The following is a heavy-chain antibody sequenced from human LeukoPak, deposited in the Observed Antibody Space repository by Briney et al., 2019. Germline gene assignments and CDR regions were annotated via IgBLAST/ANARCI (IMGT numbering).Heavy chain of an antibody. CDR3: ARDLDLNYDFWSGYDDAFDI. CDR1: GYTFTSYA. J-gene: IGHJ3*02. V-gene: IGHV7-4-1*02. CDR2: INTNTGNP. D-gene: IGHD3-3*01. Sequence: ASVTVSCTASGYTFTSYAMNWVRQAPGQGLEWMGWINTNTGNPTYAQGFTGRFVFSLDTSVSTAYLQISSLKAEDTAVYYCARDLDLNYDFWSGYDDAFDIWGQGTMVTVSS.